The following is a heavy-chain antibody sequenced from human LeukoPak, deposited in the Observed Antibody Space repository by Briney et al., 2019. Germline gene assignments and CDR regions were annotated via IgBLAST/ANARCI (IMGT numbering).Heavy chain of an antibody. D-gene: IGHD1-26*01. CDR1: GYTFTGYY. CDR3: ARVATSGSYRHIDY. J-gene: IGHJ4*02. Sequence: ASVKVSCMASGYTFTGYYMHWVRQAPGQGLEWMGRINPNSGGTNYAQKFQGRVTMTRDTSISTAYMELSRLRSDDTAVYYCARVATSGSYRHIDYWGQGTLVTVSS. CDR2: INPNSGGT. V-gene: IGHV1-2*06.